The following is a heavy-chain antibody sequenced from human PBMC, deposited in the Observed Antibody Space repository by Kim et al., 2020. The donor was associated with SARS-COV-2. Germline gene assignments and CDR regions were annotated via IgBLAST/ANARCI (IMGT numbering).Heavy chain of an antibody. Sequence: ASVKVSCKASGYTFTSYAMNWVRQAPGQGLEWMGWINTNTGNPTYAQGFTGRFVFSLDTSVSTAYLQISSLKAEDTAVYYCARGGVDIVVVVAATDGDYFDYWGQGTLVTVSS. J-gene: IGHJ4*02. V-gene: IGHV7-4-1*02. CDR2: INTNTGNP. CDR1: GYTFTSYA. CDR3: ARGGVDIVVVVAATDGDYFDY. D-gene: IGHD2-15*01.